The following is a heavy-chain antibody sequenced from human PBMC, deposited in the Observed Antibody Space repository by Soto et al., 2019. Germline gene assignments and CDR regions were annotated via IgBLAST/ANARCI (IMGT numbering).Heavy chain of an antibody. V-gene: IGHV1-3*04. CDR3: ARADGHNFDTWFNP. J-gene: IGHJ5*02. Sequence: QVQLEQSGAEVRKPGASLNVSCKTSGYTFRSYAMHWVRQAPGQRLEWMGWINTGTGHTKYSEKMQGRVTLTSDASAHTAYMELSRLTSADTAVYFCARADGHNFDTWFNPWGQGTLVTVSS. D-gene: IGHD1-1*01. CDR2: INTGTGHT. CDR1: GYTFRSYA.